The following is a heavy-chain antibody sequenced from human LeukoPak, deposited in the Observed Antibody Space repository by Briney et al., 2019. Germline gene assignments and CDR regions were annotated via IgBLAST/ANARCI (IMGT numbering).Heavy chain of an antibody. CDR3: ARSFSPLGPNRFDP. J-gene: IGHJ5*02. Sequence: PSETLSLTCTVSGGSISSGSYYWGWIRQPPGKGLEWIGSVYYSGSTYYNPSLRSRVTISVDTSKTQFSLKLNSVTAADTAVYYCARSFSPLGPNRFDPWGQGTLVAVSS. CDR2: VYYSGST. V-gene: IGHV4-39*01. D-gene: IGHD1-26*01. CDR1: GGSISSGSYY.